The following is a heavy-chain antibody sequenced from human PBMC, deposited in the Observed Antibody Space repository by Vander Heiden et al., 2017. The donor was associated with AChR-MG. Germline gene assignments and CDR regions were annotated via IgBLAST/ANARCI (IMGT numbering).Heavy chain of an antibody. CDR2: ISYDGSKK. D-gene: IGHD2-15*01. CDR3: PKDHYRYCNSGSCYAFDY. CDR1: GFTFSRYG. V-gene: IGHV3-30*18. Sequence: QVQLVESGGGVLQPGRSLRPSCAASGFTFSRYGMAWVRQGPGRGLGWVAVISYDGSKKYYADSVKGRFTISRDNSKSTVYLQLNSLRAEDTAVYYCPKDHYRYCNSGSCYAFDYWGQGTLVTVSS. J-gene: IGHJ4*02.